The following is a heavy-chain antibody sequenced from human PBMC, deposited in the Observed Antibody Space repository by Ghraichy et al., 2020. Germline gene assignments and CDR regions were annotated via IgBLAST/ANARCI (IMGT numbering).Heavy chain of an antibody. Sequence: SETLSLTCTVSGGSISTYYWSWVRQPPGKGLEWIGFIYYNGSTNYNPSVKSRVTISVDTSKNQFSLKLSSVTAADTAVYYCARLSVSSWYLWFDPWGQGTLVTSPQ. CDR1: GGSISTYY. CDR3: ARLSVSSWYLWFDP. D-gene: IGHD6-13*01. CDR2: IYYNGST. J-gene: IGHJ5*02. V-gene: IGHV4-59*01.